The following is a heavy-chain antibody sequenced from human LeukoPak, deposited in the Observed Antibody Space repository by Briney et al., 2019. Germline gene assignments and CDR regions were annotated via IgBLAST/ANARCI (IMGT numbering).Heavy chain of an antibody. V-gene: IGHV1-2*02. CDR2: INPNSGGT. J-gene: IGHJ4*02. Sequence: GASVKVSCKASGYTFTGYYMHWVRQAPGQGLEWMGWINPNSGGTNYAQKFQGRVTMTRDTSISTAYMELSRLRSDDTAVYYCARDEGSGIAAAGFDYWGQGTLVTVSS. D-gene: IGHD6-13*01. CDR3: ARDEGSGIAAAGFDY. CDR1: GYTFTGYY.